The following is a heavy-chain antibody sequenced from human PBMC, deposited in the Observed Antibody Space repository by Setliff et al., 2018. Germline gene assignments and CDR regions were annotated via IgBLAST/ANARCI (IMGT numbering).Heavy chain of an antibody. CDR1: GGTFSSYA. CDR3: ARGSAYCGGDCYKPNAFDI. Sequence: ASVKVSCKASGGTFSSYAISWVRQAPGQGLEWMGGIIPILGIANYAQKFQGRVTITADESTSTAYMELRSLRSEDTAVYYCARGSAYCGGDCYKPNAFDIWGQGTMVTVSS. J-gene: IGHJ3*02. V-gene: IGHV1-69*10. D-gene: IGHD2-21*02. CDR2: IIPILGIA.